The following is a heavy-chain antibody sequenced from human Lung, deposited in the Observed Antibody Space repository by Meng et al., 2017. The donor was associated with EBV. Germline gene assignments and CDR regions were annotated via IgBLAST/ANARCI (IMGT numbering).Heavy chain of an antibody. CDR3: AREGRSHQVGVSVY. CDR1: GGSISSGDYY. D-gene: IGHD2-21*01. Sequence: VPLQESGPGLGKPSQTLSLTCTVSGGSISSGDYYWSWIRQPPGKGLEWIGYIYNSGSTYYNPSLKSRVTISVNTSKNQFSLKLRFVTAADTAVYYCAREGRSHQVGVSVYWGQGNLVTVSS. J-gene: IGHJ4*02. V-gene: IGHV4-30-4*01. CDR2: IYNSGST.